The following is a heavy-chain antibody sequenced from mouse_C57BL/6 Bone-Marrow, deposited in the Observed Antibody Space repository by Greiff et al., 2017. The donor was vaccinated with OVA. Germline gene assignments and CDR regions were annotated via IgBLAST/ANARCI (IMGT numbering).Heavy chain of an antibody. CDR1: GYAFSSSW. V-gene: IGHV1-82*01. D-gene: IGHD2-2*01. J-gene: IGHJ1*03. CDR3: SSVDAYDWFFYF. CDR2: IYPGDGDT. Sequence: QVQLQQSGPELVKPGASVKISCKASGYAFSSSWMNWVKQRHGKGLEWIGRIYPGDGDTNYNGKFKGKATLTADKSSSTAYMQFSSLTSEDSAVYFFSSVDAYDWFFYFWGTGATVTVSS.